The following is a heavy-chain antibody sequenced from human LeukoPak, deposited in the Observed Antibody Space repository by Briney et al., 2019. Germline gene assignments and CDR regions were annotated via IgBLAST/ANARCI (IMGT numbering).Heavy chain of an antibody. J-gene: IGHJ5*02. CDR1: GYTFTSYD. Sequence: ASVKVSCKAAGYTFTSYDINRWRQAAGQGLEGRGWMNPNSGNTGYAQKVQGRVTMTRNTSISTAYMELSSLRSEDTAVYYCARDAMTGFDPWGQGTLVAVSS. CDR2: MNPNSGNT. V-gene: IGHV1-8*01. D-gene: IGHD2-2*01. CDR3: ARDAMTGFDP.